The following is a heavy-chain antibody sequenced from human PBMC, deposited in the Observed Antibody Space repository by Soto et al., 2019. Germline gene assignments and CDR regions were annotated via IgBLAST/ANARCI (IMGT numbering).Heavy chain of an antibody. Sequence: QVQLVQSGAEVKKPGASVKVSCKASGYTFTSYGISWVRQAPGQGLEWMGWISAYNGNTNYAQKLQGRVTMTTDTSTSTAYMELRSLRSDDTAVHYCARSFPPTRQPEGLRNDYWGQGTLVTVSS. CDR1: GYTFTSYG. CDR3: ARSFPPTRQPEGLRNDY. D-gene: IGHD5-12*01. J-gene: IGHJ4*02. CDR2: ISAYNGNT. V-gene: IGHV1-18*01.